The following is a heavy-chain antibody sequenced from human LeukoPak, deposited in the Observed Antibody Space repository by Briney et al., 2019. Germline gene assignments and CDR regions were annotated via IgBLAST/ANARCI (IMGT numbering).Heavy chain of an antibody. CDR3: AREGLSLGDAFDI. J-gene: IGHJ3*02. CDR2: IYHSGST. CDR1: GGSISSGGYY. D-gene: IGHD2-15*01. Sequence: SQTLSLTCTVSGGSISSGGYYWRWIRRPPGKGLEWIGHIYHSGSTYHNPSLKDRLTISVDRSKNQFSLKLSSVTAADTAVYYCAREGLSLGDAFDIWGQGTMVTVSS. V-gene: IGHV4-30-2*01.